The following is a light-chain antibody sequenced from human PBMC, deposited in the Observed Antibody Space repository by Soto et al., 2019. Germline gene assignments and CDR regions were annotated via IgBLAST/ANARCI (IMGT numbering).Light chain of an antibody. V-gene: IGKV1-6*01. CDR3: LQDNIYPWT. J-gene: IGKJ1*01. CDR2: AAS. Sequence: AVQMTQSPSSLSASVGDRVTITCRASQDIRNGLGWYQQKPGKAPELLIYAASSLQSGVPSRFSGSASGTDFTLTISSLQPDDFATYYCLQDNIYPWTFGQGTKVEI. CDR1: QDIRNG.